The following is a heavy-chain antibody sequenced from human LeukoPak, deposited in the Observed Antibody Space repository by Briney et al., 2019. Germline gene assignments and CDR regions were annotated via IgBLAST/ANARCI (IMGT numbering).Heavy chain of an antibody. CDR2: TRYDGSNK. V-gene: IGHV3-30*02. D-gene: IGHD6-19*01. CDR3: AKDPSIAVADYYFDY. Sequence: GGSLRLSCVGSGFTFSSWTMSWVRQAPGKGLEWVAFTRYDGSNKYYADSVKGRFTISRDNSKNTLYLQMNSLRAEDTAVYYCAKDPSIAVADYYFDYWGQGTLVTVSS. J-gene: IGHJ4*02. CDR1: GFTFSSWT.